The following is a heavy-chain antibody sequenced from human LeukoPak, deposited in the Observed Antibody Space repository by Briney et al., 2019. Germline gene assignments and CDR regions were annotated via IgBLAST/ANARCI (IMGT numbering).Heavy chain of an antibody. V-gene: IGHV5-51*01. CDR3: ASGYCSSTSCYGAFDI. CDR1: GYSFTSYW. Sequence: GESLKISCKGSGYSFTSYWIGWVRQMPGKGLEWMGIIYPGDSDTRYSPSFQGPVTISADKSISTAYLQWSSLKASDTAMYYCASGYCSSTSCYGAFDIWGQGTMVTVSS. J-gene: IGHJ3*02. D-gene: IGHD2-2*03. CDR2: IYPGDSDT.